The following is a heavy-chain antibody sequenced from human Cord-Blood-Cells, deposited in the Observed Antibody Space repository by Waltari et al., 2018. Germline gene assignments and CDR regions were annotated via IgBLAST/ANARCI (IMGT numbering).Heavy chain of an antibody. CDR2: IYYSGST. CDR3: ARGTGDRAYAFDI. D-gene: IGHD7-27*01. Sequence: QVQLQESGPGLVKPSETLSLTCTVSGGSISSYYWSWIRQPPGKGLEWIGNIYYSGSTNYNPSLKSRVTISVDTSKNQFSLKLSSVTAADTAVYYCARGTGDRAYAFDIWGQGTMVTVSS. J-gene: IGHJ3*02. CDR1: GGSISSYY. V-gene: IGHV4-59*01.